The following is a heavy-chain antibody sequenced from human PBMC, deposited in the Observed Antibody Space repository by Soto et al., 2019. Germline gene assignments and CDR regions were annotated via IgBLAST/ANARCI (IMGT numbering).Heavy chain of an antibody. V-gene: IGHV2-5*02. J-gene: IGHJ6*03. CDR3: AHSSLVGVNYDFWSGSSYMDV. CDR1: GFSLSTSGVG. Sequence: SGPTLVKPTQTLTLTCTFSGFSLSTSGVGVGWIRQPPGKALEWLALIYWDDDKRYSPSLKSRLTITKDTSKNQVVLTMTNMDPVDTATYYCAHSSLVGVNYDFWSGSSYMDVWGKGTTVTVSS. CDR2: IYWDDDK. D-gene: IGHD3-3*01.